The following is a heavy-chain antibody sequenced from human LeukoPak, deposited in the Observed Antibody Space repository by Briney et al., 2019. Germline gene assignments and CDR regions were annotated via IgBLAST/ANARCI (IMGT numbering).Heavy chain of an antibody. CDR2: ISYDGSNK. V-gene: IGHV3-30*18. Sequence: PGRSLRLSCAASGFTFSTYGMRWVRQAPGKGLEWVAVISYDGSNKYYADSVKGRFTISRDNSKNTLYLQMNSLRAEDTAVYYCAKGDSGYYTFFDYWGQGTLVTVSS. CDR1: GFTFSTYG. CDR3: AKGDSGYYTFFDY. J-gene: IGHJ4*02. D-gene: IGHD3-22*01.